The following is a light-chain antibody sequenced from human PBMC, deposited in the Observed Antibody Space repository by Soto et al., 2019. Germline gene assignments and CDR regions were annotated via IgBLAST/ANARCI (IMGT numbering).Light chain of an antibody. Sequence: EIVMTQSPATLSVSPGERATLSCRASRSVSSNLAWYQQKPGQAPRLLIYGASTRATGLPDRISGRGSGTEFTLTISSLQSEDFALYYCQQYNDWPLTFGGGTKVEIK. V-gene: IGKV3-15*01. CDR2: GAS. CDR3: QQYNDWPLT. J-gene: IGKJ4*01. CDR1: RSVSSN.